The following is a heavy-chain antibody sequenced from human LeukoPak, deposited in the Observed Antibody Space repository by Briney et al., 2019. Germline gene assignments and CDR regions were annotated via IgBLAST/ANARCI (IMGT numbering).Heavy chain of an antibody. CDR3: AARGWELLIGYY. Sequence: SVKVSCKASGGTFSSYTISWVRQAPGQGLEWVGRIIPILGIANYAQKFQGRVTITADKSTSTAYMELSSLRSEDTAVYYCAARGWELLIGYYWGQGTLVTVSS. D-gene: IGHD1-26*01. CDR2: IIPILGIA. V-gene: IGHV1-69*02. CDR1: GGTFSSYT. J-gene: IGHJ4*02.